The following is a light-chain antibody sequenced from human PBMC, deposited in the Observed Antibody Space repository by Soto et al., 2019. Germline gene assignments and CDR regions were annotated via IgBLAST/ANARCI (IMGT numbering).Light chain of an antibody. CDR3: QQYNSYLYT. J-gene: IGKJ2*01. V-gene: IGKV1-5*03. CDR1: QSISSW. CDR2: KAS. Sequence: DIQMTQSPSTLSASVGDRVTITCRASQSISSWLAWYQQKPGKAPKLLIYKASSLESGVPSRFSGSGSGTDFTLTISSLQPDDFANYYCQQYNSYLYTFGQGTKLEIK.